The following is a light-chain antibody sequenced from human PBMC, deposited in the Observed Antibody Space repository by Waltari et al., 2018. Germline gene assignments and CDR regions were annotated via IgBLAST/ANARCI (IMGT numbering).Light chain of an antibody. CDR2: GTS. CDR1: QSVTSIS. V-gene: IGKV3-20*01. CDR3: QQYDGEVVT. J-gene: IGKJ4*01. Sequence: CRASQSVTSISLPWYQQKLGQAPRLLIYGTSTRATGIPDRFSGSGSGTDFTLTISRLEPEDFAVYYCQQYDGEVVTFGGGTKVEI.